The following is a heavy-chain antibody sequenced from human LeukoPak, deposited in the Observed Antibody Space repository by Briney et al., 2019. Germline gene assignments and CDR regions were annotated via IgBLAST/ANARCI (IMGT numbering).Heavy chain of an antibody. V-gene: IGHV3-66*01. CDR2: IYSGGST. CDR3: ASGKYAPVGATYSFDI. D-gene: IGHD2-15*01. Sequence: GGSLRLSCAASGITVSSNYMSWVRQAPGKGLEWISTIYSGGSTYYADSVKGRFTISRDNSKNTVFLQMNSLRAEDTAVYYCASGKYAPVGATYSFDIWGQRTMVTVSS. CDR1: GITVSSNY. J-gene: IGHJ3*02.